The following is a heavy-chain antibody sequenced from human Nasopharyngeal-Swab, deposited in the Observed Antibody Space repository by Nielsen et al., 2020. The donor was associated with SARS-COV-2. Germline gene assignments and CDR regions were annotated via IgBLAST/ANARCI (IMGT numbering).Heavy chain of an antibody. CDR2: INSDGSST. CDR1: GFTFSSYW. CDR3: ARDLRDGYNLGYYYYGMDV. V-gene: IGHV3-74*01. Sequence: GEALKISCAASGFTFSSYWMHWVRQAPGKGLGWVSRINSDGSSTSYADSVKGRFTISRDNAKNTLYLQMNSLRAEDTAVYYCARDLRDGYNLGYYYYGMDVWGQGTTVTVSS. D-gene: IGHD5-24*01. J-gene: IGHJ6*02.